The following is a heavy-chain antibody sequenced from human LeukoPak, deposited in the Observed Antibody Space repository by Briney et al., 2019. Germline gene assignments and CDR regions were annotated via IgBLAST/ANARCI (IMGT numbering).Heavy chain of an antibody. Sequence: SVKVSCKTSGGTFSNYTISWVRQAPGQGLEWMGGIIPIFGTANYAQKFQGKVTITADKSTSTAYMELSSLRSEDTVVYYCARTYCGGDCYSSRGWFDTWGQGTLVTVSS. V-gene: IGHV1-69*06. CDR3: ARTYCGGDCYSSRGWFDT. J-gene: IGHJ5*02. CDR2: IIPIFGTA. D-gene: IGHD2-21*02. CDR1: GGTFSNYT.